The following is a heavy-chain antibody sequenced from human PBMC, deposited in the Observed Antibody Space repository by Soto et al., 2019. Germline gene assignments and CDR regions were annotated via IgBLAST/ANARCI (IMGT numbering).Heavy chain of an antibody. CDR1: GGSISSYY. CDR3: ARDRGSGYPYYYYYYYMDV. CDR2: IYYSGST. V-gene: IGHV4-59*01. Sequence: SETLSLTCTVSGGSISSYYWSWIRQPPGKGLEWIGYIYYSGSTNYNPSLKSRVTISVDTSKNQFSLKLSSVTAADTAVYYCARDRGSGYPYYYYYYYMDVRGKGTTVTVSS. D-gene: IGHD3-22*01. J-gene: IGHJ6*03.